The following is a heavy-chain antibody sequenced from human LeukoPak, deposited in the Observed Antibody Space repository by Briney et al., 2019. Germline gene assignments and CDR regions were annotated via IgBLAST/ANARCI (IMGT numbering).Heavy chain of an antibody. J-gene: IGHJ4*02. V-gene: IGHV3-7*01. D-gene: IGHD1-26*01. CDR2: IKQDGSER. Sequence: GGSLRLSCAASGFTFSGYWMSWVRQTPEKGLEWVANIKQDGSERHYVDSLKDRFTISRDNAKNSLYLQMNSLRADDTAVYYCARDKIVGPTTLDYWGQGTLVTVS. CDR1: GFTFSGYW. CDR3: ARDKIVGPTTLDY.